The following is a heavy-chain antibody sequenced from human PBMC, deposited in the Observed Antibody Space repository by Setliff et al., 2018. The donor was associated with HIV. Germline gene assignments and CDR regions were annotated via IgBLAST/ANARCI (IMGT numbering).Heavy chain of an antibody. D-gene: IGHD3-22*01. CDR2: INPSSGGT. V-gene: IGHV1-2*02. CDR1: GYTFSDHY. CDR3: ARDSVSGYYYADY. J-gene: IGHJ4*02. Sequence: ASVKVSCKASGYTFSDHYIHWVRQAPGQGLEWMGWINPSSGGTKFAQKFQGRVTMTRDTSINTAYMEMSRLRSDDTAVYYCARDSVSGYYYADYWGQGTLVTVSS.